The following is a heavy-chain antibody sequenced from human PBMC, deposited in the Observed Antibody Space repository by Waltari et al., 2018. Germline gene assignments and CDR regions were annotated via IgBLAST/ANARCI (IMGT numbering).Heavy chain of an antibody. Sequence: QVQLQESRPGLVKPSETLSLTCDVSGYSISRGYHWGWIRQPPGKGLEWIGSIYHSGSTYQNPSLKSRLTISLDTSKNQFSLKLSSVTAADTAVFYCARHPEQLVGYWYFDLWGRGTLVTVSS. CDR3: ARHPEQLVGYWYFDL. D-gene: IGHD6-6*01. CDR2: IYHSGST. V-gene: IGHV4-38-2*01. J-gene: IGHJ2*01. CDR1: GYSISRGYH.